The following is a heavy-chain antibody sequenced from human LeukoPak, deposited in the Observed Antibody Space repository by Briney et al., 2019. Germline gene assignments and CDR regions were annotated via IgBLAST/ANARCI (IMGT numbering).Heavy chain of an antibody. CDR3: ARRILGSPLAPFDY. Sequence: ASVKISCKASGYTFTSYGISWVRQAPGQGLEWMGWISGYNGNTNFAQKLQGRVTITRDTSASTAYMELSSLRSEDTAVYYCARRILGSPLAPFDYWGQGTLVTVSS. J-gene: IGHJ4*02. V-gene: IGHV1-18*01. D-gene: IGHD1-26*01. CDR1: GYTFTSYG. CDR2: ISGYNGNT.